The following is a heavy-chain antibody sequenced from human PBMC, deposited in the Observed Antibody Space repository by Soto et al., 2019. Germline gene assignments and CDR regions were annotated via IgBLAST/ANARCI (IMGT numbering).Heavy chain of an antibody. Sequence: PRGSLRLSCAASGFTFTNAWMSWVRQAPGKRLEWVCRIKSTADGWTIDYAAPVKGRFTISRDDSKNTLYLQMNSLKTEDTAVYYCATPEGSWYGFNAFEIWGQGTMVTVSS. J-gene: IGHJ3*02. D-gene: IGHD6-13*01. CDR1: GFTFTNAW. CDR3: ATPEGSWYGFNAFEI. CDR2: IKSTADGWTI. V-gene: IGHV3-15*01.